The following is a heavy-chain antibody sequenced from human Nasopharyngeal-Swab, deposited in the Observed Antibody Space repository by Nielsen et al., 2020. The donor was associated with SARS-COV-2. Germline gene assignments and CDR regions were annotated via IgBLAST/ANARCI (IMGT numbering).Heavy chain of an antibody. D-gene: IGHD6-6*01. CDR3: ARDALVPTPYFDY. CDR2: IKQDGSEK. CDR1: GFTSSSYW. V-gene: IGHV3-7*03. J-gene: IGHJ4*02. Sequence: GGSLRLSCAASGFTSSSYWMSWVRQAPGKGLEWVANIKQDGSEKYYVDSVKGRFTISRDNAKNSLYLQMNSLRAEDTAVYYCARDALVPTPYFDYWGQGTLVTVSS.